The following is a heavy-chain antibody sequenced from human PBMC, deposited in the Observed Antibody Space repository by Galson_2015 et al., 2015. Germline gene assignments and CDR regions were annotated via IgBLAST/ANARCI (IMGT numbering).Heavy chain of an antibody. CDR3: ARQTLDYDFWSGYYPTNFDY. D-gene: IGHD3-3*01. J-gene: IGHJ4*02. CDR2: ISSTTTYI. CDR1: EFTFSSYY. Sequence: LRLSCAASEFTFSSYYMSWVRQAPGKGLEWVSSISSTTTYIYYADSVKGRFTISRDNAKNSLYLQMNSLGAEDTAVYYCARQTLDYDFWSGYYPTNFDYWGQGTLVTVSS. V-gene: IGHV3-21*01.